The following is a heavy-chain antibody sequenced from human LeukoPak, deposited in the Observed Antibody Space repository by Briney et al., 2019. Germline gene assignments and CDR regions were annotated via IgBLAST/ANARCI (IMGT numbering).Heavy chain of an antibody. J-gene: IGHJ4*02. D-gene: IGHD3-10*01. CDR2: IYYSGST. CDR1: GGSISSYY. V-gene: IGHV4-59*01. Sequence: SETLSLTCTVSGGSISSYYWSWIRQPPGKGLGWIGYIYYSGSTNYNPSLKSRVTISVDTSKNQFSLKLSSVTAADTAVYYCARTSITMVRGAYFDYWGQGTLVTVSS. CDR3: ARTSITMVRGAYFDY.